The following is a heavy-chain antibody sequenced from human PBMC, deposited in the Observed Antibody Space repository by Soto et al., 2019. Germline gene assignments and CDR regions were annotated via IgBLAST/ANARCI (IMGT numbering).Heavy chain of an antibody. CDR3: VRDFTYGAIDY. CDR2: IKPDGSEL. Sequence: GGSLRLSCAASGFSLSTYWMTWVRQAPGKGLEWVANIKPDGSELDYVDSVKGRFTISRDNAKNSLYLHMNSLRAEDTAVYYCVRDFTYGAIDYWGQGTRVTVSS. V-gene: IGHV3-7*03. CDR1: GFSLSTYW. D-gene: IGHD3-10*01. J-gene: IGHJ4*02.